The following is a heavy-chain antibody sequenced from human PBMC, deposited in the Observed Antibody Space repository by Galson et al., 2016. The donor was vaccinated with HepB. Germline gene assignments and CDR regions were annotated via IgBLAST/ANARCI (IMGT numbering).Heavy chain of an antibody. CDR2: IYHTGSD. V-gene: IGHV4-31*03. D-gene: IGHD3-3*01. Sequence: TLSLTCTISGASISSGGYYWNWIRHRPGEGLQWIGYIYHTGSDHYNPFLKSRATISVDTSKNQFTLRLSSVTPADTALYDCARRPPTWSDWYFDLWGRGTLVTVSS. CDR1: GASISSGGYY. J-gene: IGHJ2*01. CDR3: ARRPPTWSDWYFDL.